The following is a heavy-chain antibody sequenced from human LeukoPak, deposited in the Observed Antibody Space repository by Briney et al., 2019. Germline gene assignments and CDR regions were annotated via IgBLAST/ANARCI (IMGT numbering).Heavy chain of an antibody. CDR3: ARAPDPYDLWSGYYGMDV. CDR2: IKQNESEK. V-gene: IGHV3-7*01. J-gene: IGHJ6*02. D-gene: IGHD3-3*01. Sequence: PGGSLRLSCTAFGFTFTNYWMSWVRQAPGKGLEWVANIKQNESEKYYVDSVKGRFTISRDNAKNSLYLQINSLRAEDTAVYYCARAPDPYDLWSGYYGMDVWGRGTTVTVSS. CDR1: GFTFTNYW.